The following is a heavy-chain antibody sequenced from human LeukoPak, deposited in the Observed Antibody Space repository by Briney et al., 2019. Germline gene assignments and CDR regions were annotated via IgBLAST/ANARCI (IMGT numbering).Heavy chain of an antibody. Sequence: GGSLRLSCAASGFTVSSNYMSWVRQAPGKGLEWVSVIYSGGSTYYADSVKGRFTISRDNSKNTLYLQMNSLRAEDTAVYYCARDRGGNRGYSGYDPGDYWGQGTLVTVSS. V-gene: IGHV3-53*01. CDR3: ARDRGGNRGYSGYDPGDY. D-gene: IGHD5-12*01. CDR2: IYSGGST. J-gene: IGHJ4*02. CDR1: GFTVSSNY.